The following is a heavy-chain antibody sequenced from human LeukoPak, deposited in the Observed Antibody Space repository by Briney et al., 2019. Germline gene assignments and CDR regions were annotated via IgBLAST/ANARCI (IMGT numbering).Heavy chain of an antibody. D-gene: IGHD1-1*01. J-gene: IGHJ4*02. CDR1: GFTFSSYS. Sequence: GGSLRLSCAASGFTFSSYSMNWVRQAPGKGLEWVSSISSSSSYIYYADSVKGRFTISRDNAKNSLYLQMNSLRAEDTAVYYCARERGLSQTTTALDYWGQGTLVTVSS. CDR2: ISSSSSYI. V-gene: IGHV3-21*01. CDR3: ARERGLSQTTTALDY.